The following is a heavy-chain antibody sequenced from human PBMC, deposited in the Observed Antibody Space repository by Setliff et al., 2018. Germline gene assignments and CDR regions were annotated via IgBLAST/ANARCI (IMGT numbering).Heavy chain of an antibody. D-gene: IGHD3-3*01. Sequence: PGGSLRLSCAASGFTFSDHYMDWVRQAPGKGLEWVSGISGNSGSTYYAASVKGRFTISRDNSKNTLYLQMNSLRAEDAAVYYCAGQGPIFGSGLIPGFDQWGQGTMVTISS. CDR1: GFTFSDHY. CDR2: ISGNSGST. CDR3: AGQGPIFGSGLIPGFDQ. V-gene: IGHV3-23*01. J-gene: IGHJ4*02.